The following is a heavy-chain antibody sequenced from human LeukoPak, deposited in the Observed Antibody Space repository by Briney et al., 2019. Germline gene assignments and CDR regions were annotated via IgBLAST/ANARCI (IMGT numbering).Heavy chain of an antibody. CDR2: INPNSGGT. J-gene: IGHJ3*02. CDR3: ANYCSGGSCYSGNAFDI. CDR1: GYTFTGYY. V-gene: IGHV1-2*02. Sequence: ASVKVSCKASGYTFTGYYMHWVRQAPGQGLEWMGWINPNSGGTNYAQKFQGRVTMTRDTSISTAYMELSRLRSDDTAVYYCANYCSGGSCYSGNAFDIWGQGTTVTVSS. D-gene: IGHD2-15*01.